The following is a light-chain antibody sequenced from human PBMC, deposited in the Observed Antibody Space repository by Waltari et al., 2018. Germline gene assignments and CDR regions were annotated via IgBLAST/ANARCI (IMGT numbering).Light chain of an antibody. V-gene: IGLV2-23*01. J-gene: IGLJ3*02. Sequence: QSALPQPASVSGSPGQSITISGTGASIDGGSYNLVSWYQQHPDQAPKLMIYADNKRPSGVSPRFSGSKSGNTASLTISGLQAEDEADYYCCSYAGSGTTWVFGGGTKLTVL. CDR1: SIDGGSYNL. CDR2: ADN. CDR3: CSYAGSGTTWV.